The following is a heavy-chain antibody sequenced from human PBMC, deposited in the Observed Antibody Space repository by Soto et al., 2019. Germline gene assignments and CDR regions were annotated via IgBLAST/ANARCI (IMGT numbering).Heavy chain of an antibody. CDR1: GGSISSSNYY. Sequence: QLQLRESGPGLVKPSETLSLTCTVSGGSISSSNYYWAWIRQSPGKGLEWIGSVYYNGFTYYNPSLKSRVTISVDTSKNQFSLKLTSVTAADTAVYYCARMGAFCSGPGELDPWGQGTLVTVSS. CDR2: VYYNGFT. D-gene: IGHD1-26*01. CDR3: ARMGAFCSGPGELDP. V-gene: IGHV4-39*01. J-gene: IGHJ5*02.